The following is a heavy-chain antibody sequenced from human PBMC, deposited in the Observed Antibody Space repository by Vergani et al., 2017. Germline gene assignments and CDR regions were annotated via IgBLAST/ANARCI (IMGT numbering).Heavy chain of an antibody. J-gene: IGHJ2*01. V-gene: IGHV3-9*01. CDR2: ISWNSGSI. CDR3: AKDIGSGGGREYSWYFDL. Sequence: EVQLVESGGGLVQPGRSLRLSCAASGFTFDDYAMHWARQAPGKGLEWVSGISWNSGSIGYADSVKGRFTISRDNAKNSLYLQMNSLRAEDTALYYCAKDIGSGGGREYSWYFDLWGRGTLVTVSS. D-gene: IGHD2-15*01. CDR1: GFTFDDYA.